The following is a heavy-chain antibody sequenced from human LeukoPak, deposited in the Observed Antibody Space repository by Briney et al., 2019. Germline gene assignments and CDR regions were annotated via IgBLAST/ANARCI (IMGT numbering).Heavy chain of an antibody. Sequence: PSGTLSLTCAVYGGSFSGYYWSWIRQPPGKGLEWIGEINHSGSTNYNPSLKSRINISVDTSKNQIALKMSSVTAADTAVYYCATRTGYDPPWGQGTLVTVSS. CDR1: GGSFSGYY. V-gene: IGHV4-34*01. D-gene: IGHD3-3*01. CDR3: ATRTGYDPP. J-gene: IGHJ5*02. CDR2: INHSGST.